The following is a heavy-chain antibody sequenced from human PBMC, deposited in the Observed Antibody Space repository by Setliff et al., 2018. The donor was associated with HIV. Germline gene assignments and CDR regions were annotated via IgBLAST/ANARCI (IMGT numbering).Heavy chain of an antibody. CDR2: IHMNGNS. J-gene: IGHJ4*02. D-gene: IGHD1-1*01. Sequence: SETLSLTCSVFGGSIPGYHWCWIRQSPGKGLEWIGFIHMNGNSVYNPALKSRVTLSGDASKNQFSLKLTSVTVADTAVYYCARVAVGGTGPDSWGQGTLVTVSS. V-gene: IGHV4-4*08. CDR3: ARVAVGGTGPDS. CDR1: GGSIPGYH.